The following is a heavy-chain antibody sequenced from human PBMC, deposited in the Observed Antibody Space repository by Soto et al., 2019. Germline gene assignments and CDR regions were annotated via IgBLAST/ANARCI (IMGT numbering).Heavy chain of an antibody. Sequence: VQLVESGGGLVQPGGSLRLSCAVSGFTFSTFGMSWVRQPPWKGLEGVSMISGSGTTTYYPDSVKGRFTISRDNSRTTLYLQVNSLRAEDTAVYYCARHMWDLVEPLVDTWGQGTRVTVSP. V-gene: IGHV3-23*04. CDR3: ARHMWDLVEPLVDT. J-gene: IGHJ5*02. CDR2: ISGSGTTT. CDR1: GFTFSTFG. D-gene: IGHD1-1*01.